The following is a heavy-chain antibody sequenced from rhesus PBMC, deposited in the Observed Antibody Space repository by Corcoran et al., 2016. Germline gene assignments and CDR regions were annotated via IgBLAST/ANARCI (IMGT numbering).Heavy chain of an antibody. CDR3: TRELYYGLDS. V-gene: IGHV1S9*01. CDR2: INPRNGNP. CDR1: GYTFTSYY. J-gene: IGHJ6*01. Sequence: QVQLVQSGAEVKKPGASVKLSCKAPGYTFTSYYINWGRQAPGNGLEWMGGINPRNGNPGYAQRFQGIVPMTRDTSTSTAYMELSSLRSEDTAVYSCTRELYYGLDSWGQGVVVTVSS.